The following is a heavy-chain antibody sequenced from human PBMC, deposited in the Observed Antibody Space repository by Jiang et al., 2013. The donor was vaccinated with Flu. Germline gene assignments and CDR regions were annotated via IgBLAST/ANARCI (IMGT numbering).Heavy chain of an antibody. CDR2: IYTSGST. J-gene: IGHJ4*02. D-gene: IGHD4-17*01. Sequence: GPGLVKPSQTLSLTCTVSGGSISSGSYYWSWIRQPAGKGLEWIGRIYTSGSTNYNPSLKSRVTISVDTSKNQFSLKLSSVTAADTAVYYCARVDYGDYVDYWGQGTLVTVSS. CDR1: GGSISSGSYY. V-gene: IGHV4-61*02. CDR3: ARVDYGDYVDY.